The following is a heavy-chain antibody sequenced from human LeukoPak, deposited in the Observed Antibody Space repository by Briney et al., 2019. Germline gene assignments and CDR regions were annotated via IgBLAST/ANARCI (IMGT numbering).Heavy chain of an antibody. CDR2: IYTSGST. CDR3: ARVGRGPEDYSDY. Sequence: PSETLSLTCTASGGSISSDYWSWIRQPAGMVLEWIGRIYTSGSTNYNPSLKSRVTISVDKSKNQFSLKLSSVTAADTALYYCARVGRGPEDYSDYWGQGTLVTVSS. J-gene: IGHJ4*02. CDR1: GGSISSDY. D-gene: IGHD3-10*01. V-gene: IGHV4-4*07.